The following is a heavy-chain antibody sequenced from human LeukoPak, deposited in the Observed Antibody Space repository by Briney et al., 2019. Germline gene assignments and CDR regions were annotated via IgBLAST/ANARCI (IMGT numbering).Heavy chain of an antibody. J-gene: IGHJ4*02. CDR1: GGSISSYY. V-gene: IGHV4-59*01. CDR3: ARGDIAAADTPFDY. D-gene: IGHD6-13*01. CDR2: IYYSGST. Sequence: PSETLSLTCTVTGGSISSYYWSWIRQPPGKGLEWIGYIYYSGSTNYNPSLKSRVTISVDTSKNQFSLKLSSVTAADTAVYYCARGDIAAADTPFDYWGQGTLVTVSS.